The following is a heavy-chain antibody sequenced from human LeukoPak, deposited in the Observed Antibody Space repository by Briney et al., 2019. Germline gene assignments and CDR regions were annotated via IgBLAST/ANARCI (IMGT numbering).Heavy chain of an antibody. CDR1: GYTFTRYG. Sequence: ASVNVSCKASGYTFTRYGISWVRQAPGQGLEWVGWISAYNGNTNYAQKLQGRVTMTTDTSTSTAYMELRSLRSDDTAVYYCARCSMFGSGIVDHQNDYWGQGTLVTVSS. J-gene: IGHJ4*02. D-gene: IGHD3-10*01. CDR2: ISAYNGNT. V-gene: IGHV1-18*01. CDR3: ARCSMFGSGIVDHQNDY.